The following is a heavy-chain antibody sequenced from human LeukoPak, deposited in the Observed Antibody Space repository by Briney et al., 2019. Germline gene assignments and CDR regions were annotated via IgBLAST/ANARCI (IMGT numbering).Heavy chain of an antibody. CDR3: ARDHNWGPDY. CDR2: IHPGRGDT. J-gene: IGHJ4*02. V-gene: IGHV1-2*02. Sequence: ASVKVSCQALGYTFTDHYFHWLRQAPGQGIEWMGWIHPGRGDTNIAQKFQGRVSLTRDMSISTAYMELSRLTSDDTAVYYCARDHNWGPDYWGQGTLLSVSS. CDR1: GYTFTDHY. D-gene: IGHD7-27*01.